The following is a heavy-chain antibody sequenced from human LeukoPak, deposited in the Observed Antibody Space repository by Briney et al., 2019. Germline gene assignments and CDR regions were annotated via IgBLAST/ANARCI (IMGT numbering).Heavy chain of an antibody. D-gene: IGHD5-12*01. V-gene: IGHV3-21*01. Sequence: GGSLRLSCAASGFTFSSYSMNWVRQAPGKGLEWVSSISSSSSYIYYADSVKGRFTISRDNAKNSLYLQMNSLRAEDTAVYYCARDKRVATTFDYWSQGTLVTVSS. J-gene: IGHJ4*02. CDR2: ISSSSSYI. CDR3: ARDKRVATTFDY. CDR1: GFTFSSYS.